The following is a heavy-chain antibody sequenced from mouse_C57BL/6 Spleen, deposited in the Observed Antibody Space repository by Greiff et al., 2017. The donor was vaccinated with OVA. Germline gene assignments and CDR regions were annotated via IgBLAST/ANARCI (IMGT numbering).Heavy chain of an antibody. D-gene: IGHD2-4*01. Sequence: EVKLVESGGGLVQPGGSLKLSCAASGFTFSDYYMYWVRQTPEKRLEWVAYISNGGGSTYYPDTVKGRFTISRDNAKNTLYLQMSRLKSEDTAMYYCARHRDYVYFDYWGQGTTLTVSS. J-gene: IGHJ2*01. V-gene: IGHV5-12*01. CDR1: GFTFSDYY. CDR3: ARHRDYVYFDY. CDR2: ISNGGGST.